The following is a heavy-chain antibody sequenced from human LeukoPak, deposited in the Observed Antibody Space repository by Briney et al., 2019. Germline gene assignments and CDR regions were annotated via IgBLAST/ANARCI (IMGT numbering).Heavy chain of an antibody. CDR2: ISWNSGNT. J-gene: IGHJ4*02. CDR3: AKSGTYSSSSGYIDS. CDR1: RFTFEGYA. D-gene: IGHD6-6*01. V-gene: IGHV3-9*01. Sequence: GGSLRLSCAASRFTFEGYAMHWVRQAPGKGLEWVSSISWNSGNTDYAASVKGRFTISRDNAKKSLHLQMNSLRAEDTALYYCAKSGTYSSSSGYIDSWGQGTLVTVSS.